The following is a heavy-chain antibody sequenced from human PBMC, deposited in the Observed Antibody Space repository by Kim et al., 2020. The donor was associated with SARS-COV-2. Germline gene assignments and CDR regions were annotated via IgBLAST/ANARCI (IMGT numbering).Heavy chain of an antibody. CDR3: AKDKWDYRAMDV. CDR1: GFAFSSNA. CDR2: ISGTGTDF. D-gene: IGHD2-8*01. Sequence: GGSLRLSCAASGFAFSSNALGWVRQAPGKGLEWVSSISGTGTDFYYADSVRGRFTISRDKGKNTLYLQMNSLRAEDTALYYCAKDKWDYRAMDVWGQGTTVTVSS. V-gene: IGHV3-23*01. J-gene: IGHJ6*02.